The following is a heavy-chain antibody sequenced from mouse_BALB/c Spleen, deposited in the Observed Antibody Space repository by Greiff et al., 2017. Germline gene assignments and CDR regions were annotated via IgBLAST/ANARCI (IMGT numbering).Heavy chain of an antibody. J-gene: IGHJ4*01. V-gene: IGHV1S34*01. CDR2: ISCYNGAT. CDR1: GYSFTGYY. CDR3: ARSGGPYYYARDD. Sequence: LVQTGASVKISCKASGYSFTGYYMHWVQQSHGKSLEWIGYISCYNGATSYNQKFKGKATFTVDTSSSTAYMQFNSLTSEDSAVYYCARSGGPYYYARDDWGQGTSVTVSS. D-gene: IGHD3-2*02.